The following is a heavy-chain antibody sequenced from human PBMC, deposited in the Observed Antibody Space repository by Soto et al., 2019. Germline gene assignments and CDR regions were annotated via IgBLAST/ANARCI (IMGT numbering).Heavy chain of an antibody. CDR1: GGSISSGDYY. Sequence: QVQLQESGPGLVKPSQTLSLTCTVSGGSISSGDYYWSRIRQPPGKGLEWIGYIYYSGSTYYNPSRKSRVTRSVDTAKNQFARKLSSVTAADTAVYYGASHDYAHDGIDVWGQGTPVTVSS. CDR3: ASHDYAHDGIDV. CDR2: IYYSGST. V-gene: IGHV4-30-4*01. J-gene: IGHJ6*02. D-gene: IGHD4-17*01.